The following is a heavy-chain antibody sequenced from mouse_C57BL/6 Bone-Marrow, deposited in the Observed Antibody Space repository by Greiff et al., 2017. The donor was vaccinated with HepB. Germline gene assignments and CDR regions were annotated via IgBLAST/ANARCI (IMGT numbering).Heavy chain of an antibody. CDR3: ARRNDYALFAY. CDR2: ISSGSSTI. J-gene: IGHJ3*01. V-gene: IGHV5-17*01. D-gene: IGHD2-4*01. CDR1: GFTFSDYG. Sequence: DVMLVESGGGLVKPGGSLKLSCAASGFTFSDYGMHWVRQAPEKGLEWVAYISSGSSTIYYADTVKGRFTISRDNAKNTLFLQMTSLRSEDTAMYYCARRNDYALFAYWGQGTLVTVSA.